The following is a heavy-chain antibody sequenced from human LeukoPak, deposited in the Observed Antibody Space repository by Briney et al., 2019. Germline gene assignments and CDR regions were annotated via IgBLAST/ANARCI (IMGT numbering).Heavy chain of an antibody. CDR3: ARWDGSGSYPIDY. V-gene: IGHV1-69*13. CDR2: IIPIFGTA. J-gene: IGHJ4*02. CDR1: GGTFSSYA. Sequence: GASVKVSCKASGGTFSSYAISWVRQAPGQGLEWMGGIIPIFGTANYAQKFQGRVTITADESTSTAYMELSSLRSEDTAVYYCARWDGSGSYPIDYWGQGTLVTVSS. D-gene: IGHD3-10*01.